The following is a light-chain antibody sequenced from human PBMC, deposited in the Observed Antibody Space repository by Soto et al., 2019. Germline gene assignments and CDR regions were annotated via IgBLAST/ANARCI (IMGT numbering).Light chain of an antibody. V-gene: IGKV3D-15*01. Sequence: ESVLTQSPATLSLSPGERATLSCSASQSVSSSYLAWFQQKPGQAPRLLIYGASTRATGIPARFSGSGSETEFTLTISSLQSEDFAVYYCQHYNNWPPWTFGQGTKVDIK. CDR3: QHYNNWPPWT. CDR2: GAS. J-gene: IGKJ1*01. CDR1: QSVSSSY.